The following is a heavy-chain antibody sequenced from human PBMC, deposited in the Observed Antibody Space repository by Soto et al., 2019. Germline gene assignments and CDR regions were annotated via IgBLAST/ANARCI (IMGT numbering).Heavy chain of an antibody. CDR2: IYYSGST. CDR1: GGSISSGGYY. Sequence: SETLSLTCTVSGGSISSGGYYWSWIRQHPGKGLEWIGYIYYSGSTYYNPSLKGRVTISVDTSKNQFSLKLSSVTAADTAVYYCARTLNCSSTSCPPAFDYWGQGTLVTVSS. V-gene: IGHV4-31*03. J-gene: IGHJ4*02. D-gene: IGHD2-2*01. CDR3: ARTLNCSSTSCPPAFDY.